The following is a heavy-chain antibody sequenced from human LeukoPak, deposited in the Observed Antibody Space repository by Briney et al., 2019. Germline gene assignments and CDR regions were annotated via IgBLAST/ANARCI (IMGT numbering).Heavy chain of an antibody. CDR1: GGSISRYY. CDR2: KDYSGST. Sequence: SETLSLTCTVSGGSISRYYWSWIRQPPGKGLEWIGYKDYSGSTNYNRSLKSRVTISLDTSRNQFSLKLNSVTAADTAVYYCAKSNGYGLVDIWGQGTMVTVSS. CDR3: AKSNGYGLVDI. J-gene: IGHJ3*02. V-gene: IGHV4-59*12. D-gene: IGHD3-10*01.